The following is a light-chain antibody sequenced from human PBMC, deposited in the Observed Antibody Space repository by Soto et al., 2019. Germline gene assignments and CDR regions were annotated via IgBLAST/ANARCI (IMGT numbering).Light chain of an antibody. CDR2: DNI. V-gene: IGLV1-40*01. Sequence: QSVLAQPPSVSGAPGQRVTVSCTGSSSNIGAGYAVHWYQQLPGAAPKLLLYDNIERPSGVPDRFSGSKSGTSASLAITGLQAEDEADYYCQSLDTGLSGAIFGGGTKLTVL. CDR3: QSLDTGLSGAI. J-gene: IGLJ2*01. CDR1: SSNIGAGYA.